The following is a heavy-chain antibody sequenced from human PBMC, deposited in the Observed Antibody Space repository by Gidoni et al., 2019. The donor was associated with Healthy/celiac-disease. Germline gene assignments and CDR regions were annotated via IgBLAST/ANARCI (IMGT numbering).Heavy chain of an antibody. CDR2: IYSGGST. CDR3: ARGYIHYYYGMDV. Sequence: VQLVETGAGLIQPVGSLRPSCAPSGLPVSSNYMSWVRQAPGQGLEWVSVIYSGGSTYYADSVKGRFTISRDNSKNTLYLQMNSLRAEDTAGYYCARGYIHYYYGMDVWGQGTTVTVSS. V-gene: IGHV3-53*02. D-gene: IGHD5-12*01. CDR1: GLPVSSNY. J-gene: IGHJ6*02.